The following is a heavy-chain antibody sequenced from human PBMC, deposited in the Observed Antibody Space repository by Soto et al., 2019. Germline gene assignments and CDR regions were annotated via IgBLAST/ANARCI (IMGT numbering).Heavy chain of an antibody. J-gene: IGHJ6*02. CDR1: GFSFSSYW. CDR2: IIQDGSEK. CDR3: AREAVAGSDWAYYGMDV. V-gene: IGHV3-7*04. Sequence: GGSLRLSCVVSGFSFSSYWMSWVRQAPGKGLEWVANIIQDGSEKYYVDSVKGRFTISRDNAKNSLYLQINSLRAEDTAVYYCAREAVAGSDWAYYGMDVWGQGTTITGSS. D-gene: IGHD3-10*01.